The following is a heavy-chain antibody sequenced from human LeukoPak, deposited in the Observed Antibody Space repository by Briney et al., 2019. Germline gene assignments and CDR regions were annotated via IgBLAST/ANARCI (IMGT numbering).Heavy chain of an antibody. D-gene: IGHD2-21*01. CDR1: GFTFDDYA. CDR2: ISWNSGSI. CDR3: ARDSSYLALWSFDY. J-gene: IGHJ4*02. V-gene: IGHV3-9*01. Sequence: GGSLRLSCAASGFTFDDYAMHWVRQAPGKGLEWVSGISWNSGSIGYADSVKGRFTISRDNAKNSLYLQMNSLRAEDTAVYYCARDSSYLALWSFDYWGQGTLVTVSS.